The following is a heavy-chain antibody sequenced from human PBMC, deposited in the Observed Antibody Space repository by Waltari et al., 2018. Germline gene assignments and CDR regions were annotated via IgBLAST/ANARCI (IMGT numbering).Heavy chain of an antibody. V-gene: IGHV3-21*01. Sequence: EVQLVESGGGLVKPGGSLRLSCAASGFTFSSFSMNWVRQAPGKVLEWVSSISRSSSYIYYADSVKGRFTISRDNAKNSLYLQMNSLRAEDTAVYYCARDFWSGPPGYWGQGTLVTVSS. CDR1: GFTFSSFS. CDR2: ISRSSSYI. D-gene: IGHD3-3*01. J-gene: IGHJ4*02. CDR3: ARDFWSGPPGY.